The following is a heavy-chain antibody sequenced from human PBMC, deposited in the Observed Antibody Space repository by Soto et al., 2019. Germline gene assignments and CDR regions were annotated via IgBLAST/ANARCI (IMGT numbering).Heavy chain of an antibody. CDR2: IYYSGST. V-gene: IGHV4-31*03. CDR3: ARVCGGDCHYGMDV. D-gene: IGHD2-21*02. J-gene: IGHJ6*02. CDR1: GGSISGGGYY. Sequence: QVQLQESGPGLVKPSQTLSLTCTVSGGSISGGGYYWTWIRQHPGKGLEWIGYIYYSGSTYYNPSLKSRVTKSVDTSKSQFSLKLSSVTAADTAVYYCARVCGGDCHYGMDVWGQGTTVTVSS.